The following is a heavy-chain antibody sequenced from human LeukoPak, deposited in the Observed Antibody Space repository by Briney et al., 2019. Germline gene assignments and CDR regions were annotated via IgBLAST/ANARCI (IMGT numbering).Heavy chain of an antibody. CDR3: ARDSSYDY. D-gene: IGHD3-10*01. V-gene: IGHV1-69*04. CDR1: GGTFSSYA. Sequence: SVKVSCKASGGTFSSYAISWVRQAPGQGLEWMGRIIPILGIANYAQKFQGRVTITADKSTSTAYMELSSLRSDDTAVYYCARDSSYDYWGQGTLVTVSS. CDR2: IIPILGIA. J-gene: IGHJ4*02.